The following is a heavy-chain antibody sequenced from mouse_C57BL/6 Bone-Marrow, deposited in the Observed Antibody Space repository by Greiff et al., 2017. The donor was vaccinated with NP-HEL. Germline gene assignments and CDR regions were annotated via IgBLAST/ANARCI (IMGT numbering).Heavy chain of an antibody. CDR1: GYAFSSSW. V-gene: IGHV1-82*01. J-gene: IGHJ2*01. D-gene: IGHD1-1*01. CDR3: AREEDYYGSSPFDY. CDR2: LYPGDGAT. Sequence: QVQLQQSGPELVKPGASVKISCKASGYAFSSSWMNWVKQRPGKGLEWIGRLYPGDGATNYNGKFKGKATLTADKSSSTAYMQLSSLTSEDSAVYFCAREEDYYGSSPFDYWGQGTTLTVSS.